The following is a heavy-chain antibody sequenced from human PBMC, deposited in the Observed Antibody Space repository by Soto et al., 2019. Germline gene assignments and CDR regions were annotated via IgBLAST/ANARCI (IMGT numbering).Heavy chain of an antibody. V-gene: IGHV3-49*04. CDR3: TRSRYCSSTSCYLWFDP. Sequence: GGSLRLSCAASGFSFSTYGMHWVRQAPGKGLEWVAAISHDGSNKAYGGTTEYAASVKGRFTISRDDSKRIAYLQMNSLKTEDTAVYYCTRSRYCSSTSCYLWFDPWGQGTLVTVSS. CDR2: ISHDGSNKAYGGTT. J-gene: IGHJ5*02. CDR1: GFSFSTYG. D-gene: IGHD2-2*01.